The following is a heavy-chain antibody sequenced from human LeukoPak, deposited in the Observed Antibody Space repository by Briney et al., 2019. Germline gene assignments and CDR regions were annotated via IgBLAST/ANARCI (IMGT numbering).Heavy chain of an antibody. D-gene: IGHD3-10*01. J-gene: IGHJ4*02. V-gene: IGHV1-69-2*01. CDR2: VDPEDGET. CDR3: ATLPGFVRGNY. Sequence: ASVKVSCKVSGYTFTDYYMHWVQQAPGKGLEWMGLVDPEDGETIYAEKFQGRVTITADTSTGTAYMELSSLRSEDTAVYYCATLPGFVRGNYWGQGTLVTVSS. CDR1: GYTFTDYY.